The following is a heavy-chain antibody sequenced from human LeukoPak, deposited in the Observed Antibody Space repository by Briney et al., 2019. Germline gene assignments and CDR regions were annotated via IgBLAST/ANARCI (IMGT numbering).Heavy chain of an antibody. J-gene: IGHJ6*02. CDR1: GFTFSSYA. CDR3: AKGLVELRYFDWLSTLYYYYGMDV. D-gene: IGHD3-9*01. CDR2: ISGSGGST. Sequence: PGGSLRLSCAASGFTFSSYAMSWVRQAPGKGLEWVSAISGSGGSTYYADSVKGRFTISRDNSKNTLYLQMNSLRAEDTAVYYCAKGLVELRYFDWLSTLYYYYGMDVWGQGTTVTVSS. V-gene: IGHV3-23*01.